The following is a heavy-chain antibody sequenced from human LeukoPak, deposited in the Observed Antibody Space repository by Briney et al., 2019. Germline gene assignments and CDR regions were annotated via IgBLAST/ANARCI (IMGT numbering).Heavy chain of an antibody. D-gene: IGHD6-19*01. V-gene: IGHV3-11*06. J-gene: IGHJ4*02. CDR3: ARAGYSSGWYLAQFDY. Sequence: GASLRLSCAASGFTFSSYAMSWIRQAPGKGLEWVSYISSSSSYTNYADSVKGRFTISRGNAKNSLYLQMNSLRAEDTAVYYCARAGYSSGWYLAQFDYWGQGTLVTVSS. CDR2: ISSSSSYT. CDR1: GFTFSSYA.